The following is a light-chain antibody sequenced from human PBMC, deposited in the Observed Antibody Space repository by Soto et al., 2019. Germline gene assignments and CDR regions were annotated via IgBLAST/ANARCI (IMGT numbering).Light chain of an antibody. CDR2: LEGSGSY. V-gene: IGLV4-60*02. Sequence: QSVLTQSSSASASLGSSVKLTCTLSSGHSSYIIAWHQQQPGKAPRYLMKLEGSGSYNKGSGVPDRFSGSSSGADRYLTISNPPFEDEADYYCETWDSNTVVFGGGTKLTVL. CDR1: SGHSSYI. J-gene: IGLJ2*01. CDR3: ETWDSNTVV.